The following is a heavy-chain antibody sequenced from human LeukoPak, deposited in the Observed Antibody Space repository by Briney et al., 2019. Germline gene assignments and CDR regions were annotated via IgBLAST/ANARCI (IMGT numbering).Heavy chain of an antibody. Sequence: ASVKVSCKASGGTFSSYAISWVRQAPGQGLEWMGGIIPIFGTANYAQKFQGRVTITADKSTSTAYMELSSLRSEDTAVYYCARGGSEYSSGFVTGDYGMDVWGQGTTVTVSS. D-gene: IGHD6-25*01. CDR3: ARGGSEYSSGFVTGDYGMDV. J-gene: IGHJ6*02. CDR1: GGTFSSYA. CDR2: IIPIFGTA. V-gene: IGHV1-69*06.